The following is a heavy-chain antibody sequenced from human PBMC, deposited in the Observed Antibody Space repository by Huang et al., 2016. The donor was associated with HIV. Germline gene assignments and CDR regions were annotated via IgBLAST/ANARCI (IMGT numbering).Heavy chain of an antibody. V-gene: IGHV1-8*01. Sequence: QVQLVQSGAEVKKPGASVKVSCKASGYTFSNYDINWVRQAPGQGLEWMGGMNPNSGNTGDARKFQGRVTMTRSTSISTAYMELSRLGFEDTAVYYCATLPPVNYGRSGGRVRDYWGQGSLVTVSS. D-gene: IGHD2-15*01. J-gene: IGHJ4*02. CDR3: ATLPPVNYGRSGGRVRDY. CDR2: MNPNSGNT. CDR1: GYTFSNYD.